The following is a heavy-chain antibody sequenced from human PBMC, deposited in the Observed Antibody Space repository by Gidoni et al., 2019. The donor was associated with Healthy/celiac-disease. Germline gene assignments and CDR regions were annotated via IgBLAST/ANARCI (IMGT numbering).Heavy chain of an antibody. D-gene: IGHD4-4*01. CDR1: GGSISSSRYD. J-gene: IGHJ5*02. CDR3: ARAYEDSTYSRTVSNWFDP. Sequence: QLQLQESGPGLVKPSETLSLTCTVTGGSISSSRYDWGWIRQPPGKGLEWIASIYYSGSTYYTPSLKSRVTISVDTSSHQFSLKLSSVSAADTAVYYCARAYEDSTYSRTVSNWFDPWGQGTLVTVSS. V-gene: IGHV4-39*07. CDR2: IYYSGST.